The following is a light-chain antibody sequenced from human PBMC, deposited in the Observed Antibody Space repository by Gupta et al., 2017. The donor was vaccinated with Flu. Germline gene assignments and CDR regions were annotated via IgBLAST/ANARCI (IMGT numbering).Light chain of an antibody. Sequence: QSVLTQPPSASGTPGQRVTISCSGSSSNIGSNYVYWYQQFPGTAPKLLIYRNNHRPSGVPDRFSGSKSGTSASLAISGLRSEDEADYYCAAWDDSLSGWVFGGGTKLTAL. CDR2: RNN. CDR3: AAWDDSLSGWV. V-gene: IGLV1-47*01. J-gene: IGLJ3*02. CDR1: SSNIGSNY.